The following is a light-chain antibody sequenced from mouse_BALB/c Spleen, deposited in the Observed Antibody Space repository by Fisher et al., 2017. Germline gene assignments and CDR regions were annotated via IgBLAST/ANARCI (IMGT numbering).Light chain of an antibody. J-gene: IGKJ5*01. CDR3: HQYHRSPPT. CDR2: STS. Sequence: IVMTQTTAIMSASLGERVTMTCTASSSVSSSYLHWYQQKPGSSPKLWIYSTSNLASGVPARFSGSGSGTSYSLTISSMEAEDAATYYCHQYHRSPPTFGAGTKLELK. CDR1: SSVSSSY. V-gene: IGKV4-74*01.